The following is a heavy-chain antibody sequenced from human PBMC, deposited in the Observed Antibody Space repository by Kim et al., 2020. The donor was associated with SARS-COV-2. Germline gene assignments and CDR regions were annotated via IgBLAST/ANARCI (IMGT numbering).Heavy chain of an antibody. Sequence: SETLSLTCTVSGGSISSSSYYWGWIRQPPGKGLEWIGSIYYSGSTYYNPSLKSRVTISVDTSKNQFSLKLSSVTAADTAVYYCARRPYGSDEHWGQGTLVTVSS. D-gene: IGHD3-10*01. CDR3: ARRPYGSDEH. CDR2: IYYSGST. J-gene: IGHJ4*02. CDR1: GGSISSSSYY. V-gene: IGHV4-39*01.